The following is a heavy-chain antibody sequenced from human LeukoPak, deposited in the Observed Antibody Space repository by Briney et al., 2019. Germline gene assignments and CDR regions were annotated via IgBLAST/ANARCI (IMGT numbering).Heavy chain of an antibody. CDR3: ARVLTSSGYPQPDY. CDR2: IYSGGST. Sequence: GGSLRLSCAASGFTVSSYYMNWVRQAPGKGLEWVSVIYSGGSTYYADSVKGGFTVSRDNSKNTLYLQMNSLRPEDTAVYYCARVLTSSGYPQPDYWGQGTLVTVSS. CDR1: GFTVSSYY. V-gene: IGHV3-66*01. J-gene: IGHJ4*02. D-gene: IGHD3-22*01.